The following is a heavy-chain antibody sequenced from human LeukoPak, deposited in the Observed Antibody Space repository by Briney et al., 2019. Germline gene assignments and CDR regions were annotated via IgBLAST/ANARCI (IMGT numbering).Heavy chain of an antibody. J-gene: IGHJ6*02. CDR1: GFTFSRYG. Sequence: PGGSLRLSCAASGFTFSRYGMHWVRQAPGKGLEWVAVISYDGGNKYNVDSVKGRFTISRDNSKNTLYLQMNSLRAEDTAVYYCARGLTSTMVRGVIYGMDVWGQGTTVTVSS. D-gene: IGHD3-10*01. V-gene: IGHV3-30*03. CDR3: ARGLTSTMVRGVIYGMDV. CDR2: ISYDGGNK.